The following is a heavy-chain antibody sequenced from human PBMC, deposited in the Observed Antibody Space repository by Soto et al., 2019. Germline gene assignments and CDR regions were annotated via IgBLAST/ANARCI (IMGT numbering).Heavy chain of an antibody. D-gene: IGHD6-6*01. V-gene: IGHV4-39*01. Sequence: SETLSLTCTVSGGSTSSSTYYWDWIRQPPGKGLEWIGAMYYTGNKNYNPSLESRVTMSVDTSKNQFSLKLSSVTPTDTAVYYCARRSSSSLGSLFDPWGRGILVTVSS. CDR2: MYYTGNK. CDR1: GGSTSSSTYY. CDR3: ARRSSSSLGSLFDP. J-gene: IGHJ5*02.